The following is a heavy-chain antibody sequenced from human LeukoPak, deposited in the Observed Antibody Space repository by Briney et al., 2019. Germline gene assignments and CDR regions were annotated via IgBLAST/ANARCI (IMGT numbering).Heavy chain of an antibody. CDR3: AREGDPHVEIAAAGSDAFDI. J-gene: IGHJ3*02. CDR1: GDSISSGDYY. CDR2: IYYSGST. Sequence: PSETLSLTCTVSGDSISSGDYYWSWIRQPAGKGLEWIGSIYYSGSTYYNPSLKSRVTISVDTSKNQFSLKLSSVTAADTAVYYCAREGDPHVEIAAAGSDAFDIWGQGTMVTVSS. V-gene: IGHV4-39*07. D-gene: IGHD6-13*01.